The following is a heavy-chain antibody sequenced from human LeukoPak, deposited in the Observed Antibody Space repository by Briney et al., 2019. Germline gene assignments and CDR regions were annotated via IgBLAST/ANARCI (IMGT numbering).Heavy chain of an antibody. CDR1: GFTSGIYA. CDR2: FSGGGDS. D-gene: IGHD3-22*01. Sequence: GGSLRLSCAASGFTSGIYAVSWVRQAPGKGLEWVSAFSGGGDSYYADSVKGRFTISRDNSKKILYLQMNSLRAEDTAVYYCAKNREYSYGYCDYWGQGTLVTVSS. CDR3: AKNREYSYGYCDY. V-gene: IGHV3-23*01. J-gene: IGHJ4*02.